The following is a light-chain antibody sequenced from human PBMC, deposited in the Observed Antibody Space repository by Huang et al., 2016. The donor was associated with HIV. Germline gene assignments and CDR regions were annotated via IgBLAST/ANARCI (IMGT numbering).Light chain of an antibody. J-gene: IGKJ2*01. CDR2: GAS. CDR3: QQYNNWPYT. CDR1: QSVGSK. Sequence: DTVMTQTPATLSVSPGARATLSCRASQSVGSKSAWFQQKPGQAPRLLIHGASTRATGIPARFSGSGSGTEFTLTISSLQSEDFAVYYCQQYNNWPYTFGQGTKLEIK. V-gene: IGKV3-15*01.